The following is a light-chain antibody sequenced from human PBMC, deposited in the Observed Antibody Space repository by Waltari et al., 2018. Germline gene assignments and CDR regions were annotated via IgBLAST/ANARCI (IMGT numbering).Light chain of an antibody. CDR2: GVS. V-gene: IGKV3-20*01. CDR3: HQYGSLPWT. CDR1: ENVPAGY. J-gene: IGKJ1*01. Sequence: DTATLSCRASENVPAGYVAWYQQKPGQSPRLLMYGVSNRATGIPDRFSGSESGTDFTLIVSRLEPEDFAVYYCHQYGSLPWTFGQGTRVDIK.